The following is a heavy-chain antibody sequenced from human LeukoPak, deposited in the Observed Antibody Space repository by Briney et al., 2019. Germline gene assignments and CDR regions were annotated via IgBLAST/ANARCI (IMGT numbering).Heavy chain of an antibody. CDR3: ASKKIAPHIGAGAM. V-gene: IGHV1-2*02. D-gene: IGHD6-6*01. CDR1: GYTFTDYF. Sequence: GASVKVSCKASGYTFTDYFIHWVRQAPGQGLEWMGWINPNNGDTKYIQKFQDRVTMIRDTSISTAYMELSSLRSDDAAVYYCASKKIAPHIGAGAMWGQGTMVTISS. J-gene: IGHJ3*02. CDR2: INPNNGDT.